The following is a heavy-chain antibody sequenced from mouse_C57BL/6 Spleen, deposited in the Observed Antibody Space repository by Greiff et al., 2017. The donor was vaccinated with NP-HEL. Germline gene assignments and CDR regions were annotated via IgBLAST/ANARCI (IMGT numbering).Heavy chain of an antibody. CDR3: ARGMDHYAMDY. V-gene: IGHV5-4*03. D-gene: IGHD2-3*01. J-gene: IGHJ4*01. CDR1: GFTFSSYA. Sequence: EVKLVESGGGLVKPGGSLKLSCAASGFTFSSYAMSWVRQTPEKRLEWVATISDGGSYTYYPDNVKGRFTISRDNAKNNLYLQMSHLKSEDTAMYYCARGMDHYAMDYWGQGTSVTVSS. CDR2: ISDGGSYT.